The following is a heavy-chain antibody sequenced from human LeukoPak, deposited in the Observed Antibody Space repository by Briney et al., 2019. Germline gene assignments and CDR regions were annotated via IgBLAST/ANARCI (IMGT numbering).Heavy chain of an antibody. CDR2: IYHSGST. CDR1: GGSISSGGYY. D-gene: IGHD3-16*02. V-gene: IGHV4-30-2*01. J-gene: IGHJ4*02. Sequence: SQTLSLTCTVSGGSISSGGYYWSWIRQPPGKGLEWIGYIYHSGSTYYNPSLKSRVTISVDRSKNQLSLKLSSVTAADTAVYYCARFYDYVWGSYRYFDYWGQGTLVTVSS. CDR3: ARFYDYVWGSYRYFDY.